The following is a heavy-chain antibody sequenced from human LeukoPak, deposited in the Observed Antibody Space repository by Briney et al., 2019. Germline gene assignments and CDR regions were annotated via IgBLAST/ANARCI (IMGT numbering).Heavy chain of an antibody. CDR2: MNPNSGNT. CDR1: GYTFTSYD. J-gene: IGHJ4*02. D-gene: IGHD1-14*01. Sequence: ASVKVSCKASGYTFTSYDINWVRQATGQGLEWMGWMNPNSGNTGYAQKFQGRVTMTRNTSISTAYMELSSLRSEDTAVYYCARSQMVTTGGYFDYWGQGTLVTVSS. V-gene: IGHV1-8*01. CDR3: ARSQMVTTGGYFDY.